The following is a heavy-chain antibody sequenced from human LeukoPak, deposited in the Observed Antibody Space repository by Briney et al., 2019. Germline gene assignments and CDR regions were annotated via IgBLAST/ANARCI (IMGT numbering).Heavy chain of an antibody. V-gene: IGHV4-59*01. CDR2: IYYSGST. D-gene: IGHD3-22*01. CDR1: GGSISSYY. J-gene: IGHJ4*02. CDR3: ARGADSSGYYSIFYFDY. Sequence: PSETLSLTCTVSGGSISSYYWNWIRQPPGKGLECVAYIYYSGSTNYNPSLKSRVTISVDTSKNQFSLNLSTVTAADTAVYYCARGADSSGYYSIFYFDYWGQGTLVTVSS.